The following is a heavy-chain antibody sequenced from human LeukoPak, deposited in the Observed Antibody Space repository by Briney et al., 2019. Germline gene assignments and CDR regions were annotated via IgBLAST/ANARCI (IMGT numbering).Heavy chain of an antibody. CDR1: GFTFDDYA. D-gene: IGHD6-6*01. Sequence: GGSLRLSCAASGFTFDDYAMHWVRQVPGKGLEWVSGISWNSGNIEYADSVKGRFTISRDNAKKSLFLQMNSLRAEDTALYYCAGDPSYSSSSPHFDYWGQGVLVTVSS. V-gene: IGHV3-9*01. CDR2: ISWNSGNI. J-gene: IGHJ4*02. CDR3: AGDPSYSSSSPHFDY.